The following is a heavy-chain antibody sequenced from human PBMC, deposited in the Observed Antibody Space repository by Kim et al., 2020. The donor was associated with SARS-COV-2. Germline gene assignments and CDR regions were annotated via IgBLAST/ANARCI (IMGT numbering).Heavy chain of an antibody. Sequence: SETLSLTCTVSGGSISSYYWSWIRQPPGKGLEWIGYIYYSGSTNYNPSLKSRVTISVDTSKNQFSLKLSSVTAADTAVYYCAREPQDGDRRYRNWYFDLWGRGTLVTVSS. J-gene: IGHJ2*01. V-gene: IGHV4-59*01. CDR2: IYYSGST. CDR1: GGSISSYY. CDR3: AREPQDGDRRYRNWYFDL. D-gene: IGHD4-17*01.